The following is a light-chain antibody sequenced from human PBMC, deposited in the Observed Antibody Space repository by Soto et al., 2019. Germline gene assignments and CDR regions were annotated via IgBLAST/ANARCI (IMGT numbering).Light chain of an antibody. V-gene: IGKV3-20*01. CDR2: GSS. J-gene: IGKJ3*01. CDR1: QSISSNY. Sequence: EIVLTQSPGTLSLSPGERATLSCWASQSISSNYLAWYQQKPGQPPRLLISGSSIRATGIPKRFSGSASGTNFTLTISSLEPSEFAVFYCTQYGSSPFTFGPGTKVDFK. CDR3: TQYGSSPFT.